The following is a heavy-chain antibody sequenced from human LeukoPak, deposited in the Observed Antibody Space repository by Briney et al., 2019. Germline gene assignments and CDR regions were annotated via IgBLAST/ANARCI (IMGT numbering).Heavy chain of an antibody. V-gene: IGHV1-69*13. CDR1: GGTFSSYA. Sequence: GASVKVSCKASGGTFSSYAISWVRQAPGQGLEWMGGIIPIFGTANYAQKFQGRVTITADESTSTAYMELSSLRSEDTAVYYCASGYCSSTSCYRYYYYGMDVWGQGTTVTVSS. CDR2: IIPIFGTA. J-gene: IGHJ6*02. CDR3: ASGYCSSTSCYRYYYYGMDV. D-gene: IGHD2-2*01.